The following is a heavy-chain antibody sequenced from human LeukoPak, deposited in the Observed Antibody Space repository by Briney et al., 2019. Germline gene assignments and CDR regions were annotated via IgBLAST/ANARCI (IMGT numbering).Heavy chain of an antibody. CDR3: ARPGFKGAGSPYFDY. D-gene: IGHD3-10*01. J-gene: IGHJ4*02. CDR2: IYYSGST. V-gene: IGHV4-39*01. CDR1: AFTFSSYSMN. Sequence: GSLRLSCAASAFTFSSYSMNWVRQAPGKGLEWIGSIYYSGSTYYNPSLKSRVTISVDTSKNQFSLKLSSVTAADKAVYYCARPGFKGAGSPYFDYWGQGTLVTVSS.